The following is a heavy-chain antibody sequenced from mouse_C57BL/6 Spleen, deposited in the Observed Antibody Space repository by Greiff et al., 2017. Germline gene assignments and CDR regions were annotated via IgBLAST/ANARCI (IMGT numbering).Heavy chain of an antibody. CDR1: GFTFTDYY. V-gene: IGHV7-3*01. CDR3: ARYTRTYFFDY. J-gene: IGHJ2*01. CDR2: IRNKANGYTR. Sequence: EVKLMESGGGLVQPGGSLSLSCAASGFTFTDYYMSWVRQPPGKALEWLGFIRNKANGYTREYSASVKGRFTISRDNSQSILYLQMNALRAEDSATYYCARYTRTYFFDYWGQGTTLTVSS. D-gene: IGHD5-1*01.